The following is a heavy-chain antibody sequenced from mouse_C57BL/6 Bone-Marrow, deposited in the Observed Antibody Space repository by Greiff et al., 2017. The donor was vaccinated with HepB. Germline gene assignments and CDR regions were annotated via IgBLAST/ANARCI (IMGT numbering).Heavy chain of an antibody. Sequence: EVKVVESGGGLVKPGGSLKLSCAASGFTFSSYTMSWVRQTPEKRLEWVATISGGGGNTYYPDSVKGRFTISRDNAKNTLYLQMSSLRSEDTALYYCARRGYDVYYGYYAMDYWGQGTSVTVSS. CDR1: GFTFSSYT. CDR2: ISGGGGNT. V-gene: IGHV5-9*01. CDR3: ARRGYDVYYGYYAMDY. D-gene: IGHD2-3*01. J-gene: IGHJ4*01.